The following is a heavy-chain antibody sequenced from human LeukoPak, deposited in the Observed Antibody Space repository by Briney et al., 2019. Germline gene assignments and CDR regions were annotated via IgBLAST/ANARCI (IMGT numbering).Heavy chain of an antibody. Sequence: SETLSLTCTVSGGSISSSSYYWGWIRQPPGKGLEWIGEIHHGGSTNYNPSLKSRVTISVDTSKYQFSLKLSSVTAADTAMYFCARIYCGSTRCFFLDYWGQGTLVTVSS. CDR2: IHHGGST. V-gene: IGHV4-39*07. J-gene: IGHJ4*02. D-gene: IGHD2-2*01. CDR3: ARIYCGSTRCFFLDY. CDR1: GGSISSSSYY.